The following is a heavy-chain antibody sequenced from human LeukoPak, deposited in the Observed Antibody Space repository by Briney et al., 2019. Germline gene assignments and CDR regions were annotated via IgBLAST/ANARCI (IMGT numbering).Heavy chain of an antibody. CDR3: ARAGLSDFWSGYPNYYFDY. CDR2: ISSSSSYL. J-gene: IGHJ4*02. CDR1: GFTFSSYS. V-gene: IGHV3-21*01. D-gene: IGHD3-3*01. Sequence: NPGGSLRLSCAASGFTFSSYSMNWVRQAPGKGLEWVSSISSSSSYLYYADSVKGRFTISRDNAKNSLYLQMNSLRAEDTAVYYCARAGLSDFWSGYPNYYFDYWGQGTLVTVSS.